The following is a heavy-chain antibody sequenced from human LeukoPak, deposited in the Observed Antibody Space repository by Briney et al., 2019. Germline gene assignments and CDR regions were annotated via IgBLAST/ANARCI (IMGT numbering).Heavy chain of an antibody. J-gene: IGHJ4*02. Sequence: GGTLRLSCAASGFTFSSYGMSWVRQAPGKGLEWVSAISGSGGSTYYADSVKGRFTISRDNSKNTLYLQMNSLRAEDTAVYYCAKDRLLHTLLAYCGGDCYSGFDYWGQGTLVTVSS. CDR3: AKDRLLHTLLAYCGGDCYSGFDY. V-gene: IGHV3-23*01. CDR2: ISGSGGST. D-gene: IGHD2-21*02. CDR1: GFTFSSYG.